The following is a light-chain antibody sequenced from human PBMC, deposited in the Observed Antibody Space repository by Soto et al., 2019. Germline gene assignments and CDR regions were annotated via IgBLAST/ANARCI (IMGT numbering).Light chain of an antibody. J-gene: IGKJ5*01. CDR2: GAS. Sequence: DIVLTQSPGTLSLSPGEGATLSCRASQSVSSSYLAWYQQKPGQGPRLLIYGASSRATGIPDRFSGSGSGTDFTLTISRLEPEDFAVYYCQQYGSSSITFGKGTRLEIK. CDR3: QQYGSSSIT. CDR1: QSVSSSY. V-gene: IGKV3-20*01.